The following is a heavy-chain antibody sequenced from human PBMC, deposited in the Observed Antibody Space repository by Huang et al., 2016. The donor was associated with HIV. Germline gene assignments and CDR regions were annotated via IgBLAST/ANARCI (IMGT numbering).Heavy chain of an antibody. Sequence: QVRLHQWGTGLVRPSETLSRTCAVYGGPLSGHYWSWVRLPPGGSLEWLGEVNHSGSANYNPSLKIRLSMSIDTSKKQFSLKLGSVTAADTALYYCARSLMGEDPFDIWGQGTLVTVSS. D-gene: IGHD3-16*01. CDR1: GGPLSGHY. V-gene: IGHV4-34*01. CDR3: ARSLMGEDPFDI. CDR2: VNHSGSA. J-gene: IGHJ3*02.